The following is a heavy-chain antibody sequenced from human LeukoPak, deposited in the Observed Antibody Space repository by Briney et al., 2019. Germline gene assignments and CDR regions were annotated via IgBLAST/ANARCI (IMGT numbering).Heavy chain of an antibody. CDR2: ISSSGGST. CDR1: GFTFSSYA. CDR3: AKVPLVTAFKYFDY. V-gene: IGHV3-23*01. Sequence: PGGSLILSCAASGFTFSSYAMSWVRQAPGKGLEWVSAISSSGGSTYYADSVKGRFTISRDNSKNTLYLQMNSLRAEDTAGYYCAKVPLVTAFKYFDYWGQGTLVTVSS. J-gene: IGHJ4*02. D-gene: IGHD2-21*02.